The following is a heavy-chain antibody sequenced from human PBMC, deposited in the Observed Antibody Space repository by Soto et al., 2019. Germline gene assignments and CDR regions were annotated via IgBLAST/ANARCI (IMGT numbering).Heavy chain of an antibody. J-gene: IGHJ4*02. V-gene: IGHV3-23*01. CDR3: AKVKEYQLLSTGFFNY. Sequence: GESLKISCAASGFTFSSYAMSWVRQAPGKGLEWVSAISGSGGSTYYADSVKGRFTISRDNSKNTLYLQMNSLRAEDTAVYYCAKVKEYQLLSTGFFNYWGQGTLVTVSS. CDR1: GFTFSSYA. D-gene: IGHD2-2*01. CDR2: ISGSGGST.